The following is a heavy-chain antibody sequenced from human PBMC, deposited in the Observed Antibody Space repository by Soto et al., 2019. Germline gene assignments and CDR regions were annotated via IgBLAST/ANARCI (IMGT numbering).Heavy chain of an antibody. V-gene: IGHV1-45*02. CDR2: ITPFNGNT. CDR3: ASPTADSGFSDAFDI. D-gene: IGHD6-13*01. CDR1: GYTFTYRY. J-gene: IGHJ3*02. Sequence: ASVKVSFKASGYTFTYRYLQWVRQAPGQALEWMGSITPFNGNTNYAQKFQDRVTITRDRSMSTAYMELSSLRSEDTAMYYCASPTADSGFSDAFDIWGQGTMVTVSS.